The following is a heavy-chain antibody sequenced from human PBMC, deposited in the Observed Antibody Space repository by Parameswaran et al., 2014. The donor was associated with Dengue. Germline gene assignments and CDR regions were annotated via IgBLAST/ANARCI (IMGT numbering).Heavy chain of an antibody. D-gene: IGHD3-22*01. V-gene: IGHV2-70*04. CDR3: ARMYFLHDASGYGMAV. Sequence: WIRQPPGKALEWLARIDWDDDKFYSASLKTRLTVSKDTSKNQVVLRMTNMDPVDTATYYCARMYFLHDASGYGMAVVGPRDHGHRLL. J-gene: IGHJ6*02. CDR2: IDWDDDK.